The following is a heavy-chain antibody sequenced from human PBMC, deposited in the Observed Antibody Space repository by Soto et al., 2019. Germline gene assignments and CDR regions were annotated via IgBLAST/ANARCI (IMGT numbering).Heavy chain of an antibody. J-gene: IGHJ4*03. CDR1: VYTFKDYF. CDR2: FNSNNSGT. D-gene: IGHD1-7*01. CDR3: ARERVGTGTQHCDY. Sequence: ASVKVSCKASVYTFKDYFLHWVRQAPGQGLEWMGWFNSNNSGTNYAQKFQGRVTMTRDTPISTAYMELSRLTSDDTAVYHCARERVGTGTQHCDYWGQGTLVNVSS. V-gene: IGHV1-2*02.